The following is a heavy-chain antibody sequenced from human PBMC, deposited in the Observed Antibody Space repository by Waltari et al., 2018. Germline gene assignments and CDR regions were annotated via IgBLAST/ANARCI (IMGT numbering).Heavy chain of an antibody. Sequence: VQLQESGPGLVKPAETLSLTCTVSGGPIRSYYWSWIGQPAGKGLEWIGRIYPSGSTNYNPSLKSRVTISVDTSKNQFSLKLSSVTAADTAVYYCARDTPLLIAVSGWYFDLWGRGTLVTVSS. V-gene: IGHV4-4*07. CDR3: ARDTPLLIAVSGWYFDL. D-gene: IGHD6-19*01. CDR2: IYPSGST. J-gene: IGHJ2*01. CDR1: GGPIRSYY.